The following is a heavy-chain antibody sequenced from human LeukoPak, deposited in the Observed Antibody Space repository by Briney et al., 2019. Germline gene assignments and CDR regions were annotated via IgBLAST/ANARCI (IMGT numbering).Heavy chain of an antibody. CDR1: GFTFSSYS. D-gene: IGHD3-22*01. V-gene: IGHV3-21*04. CDR2: ISSSSSYI. CDR3: AKGGDYDSSGTHLFGDDAFDI. Sequence: GGSLRLSCAASGFTFSSYSMNWVRQAPGKGLEWVSSISSSSSYIYYADSVKGRFTISRDNAKNSLYLQMNSLRAEDTALYYCAKGGDYDSSGTHLFGDDAFDIWGQGTMVTVSS. J-gene: IGHJ3*02.